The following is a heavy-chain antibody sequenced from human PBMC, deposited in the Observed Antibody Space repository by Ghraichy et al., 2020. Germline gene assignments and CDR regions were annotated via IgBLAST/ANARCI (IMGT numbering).Heavy chain of an antibody. CDR3: ATDAGGGTMIENNY. D-gene: IGHD3-22*01. CDR2: FDPEDGET. V-gene: IGHV1-24*01. Sequence: ASVKVSCKVSGYTLTELSMHWVRQAPGKGLEWMGGFDPEDGETIYAQKFQGRVTMTEDTSTDTAYMELSSLRSEDTAVYYCATDAGGGTMIENNYWGQGTLVTVSS. J-gene: IGHJ4*02. CDR1: GYTLTELS.